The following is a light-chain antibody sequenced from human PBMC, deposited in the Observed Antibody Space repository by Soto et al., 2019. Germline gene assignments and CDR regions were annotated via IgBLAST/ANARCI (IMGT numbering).Light chain of an antibody. CDR2: EVS. CDR1: SSDVGGYNY. V-gene: IGLV2-14*01. Sequence: QSALTQPASVSGSPGQSITISCTGTSSDVGGYNYVSWYQQHPGKAPKLIIYEVSDRPSGVSDRFSGSKSGNTASLTISGLQAEDEADYYCSSFTTITTLEVFGGGTQLTVL. J-gene: IGLJ3*02. CDR3: SSFTTITTLEV.